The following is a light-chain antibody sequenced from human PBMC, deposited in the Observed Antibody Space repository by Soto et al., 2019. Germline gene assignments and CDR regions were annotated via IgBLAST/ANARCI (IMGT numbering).Light chain of an antibody. CDR3: QQYNNWPFS. V-gene: IGKV3-15*01. Sequence: EIVMTQSPATLSVSPGERATLSCRASQSVNGNLAWYQQRPGQAPRLLIYGTSTRATGVPARFSGSGSETDFTLTISGLRSEDSAVYFCQQYNNWPFSFGQGTRLKIK. J-gene: IGKJ5*01. CDR2: GTS. CDR1: QSVNGN.